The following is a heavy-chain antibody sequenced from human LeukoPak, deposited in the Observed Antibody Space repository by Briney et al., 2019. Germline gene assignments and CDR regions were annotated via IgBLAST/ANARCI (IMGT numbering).Heavy chain of an antibody. V-gene: IGHV3-9*03. CDR2: ISWNSGSI. CDR1: GFTFDDYA. J-gene: IGHJ3*02. CDR3: AKGVISWIAAAGPYDAFDI. D-gene: IGHD6-13*01. Sequence: SLRLSCAASGFTFDDYAMHWVRQAPGKGLEWVSGISWNSGSIGYADSVKGRFTISRDNAKNPLYLQMNSLRAEDMALYYCAKGVISWIAAAGPYDAFDIWGQGTMVTVSS.